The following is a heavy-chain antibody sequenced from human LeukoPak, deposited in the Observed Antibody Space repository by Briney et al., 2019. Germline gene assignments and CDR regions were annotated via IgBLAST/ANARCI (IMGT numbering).Heavy chain of an antibody. V-gene: IGHV1-46*01. CDR2: INPSGGST. Sequence: GASVKVSCKASGYTFTSYYMHWVRQAPGQGLEWMGIINPSGGSTSYAQKFRGRVTMTRDMSTSTVYMELSSLRSEDTAVYYCAWGYVLLWFGELRWFDPWGQGTLVTVSS. D-gene: IGHD3-10*01. CDR1: GYTFTSYY. CDR3: AWGYVLLWFGELRWFDP. J-gene: IGHJ5*02.